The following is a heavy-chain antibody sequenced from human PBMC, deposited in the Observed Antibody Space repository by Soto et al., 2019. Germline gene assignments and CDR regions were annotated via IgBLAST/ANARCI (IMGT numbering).Heavy chain of an antibody. CDR3: ARSPRVIVAAKGTLDY. J-gene: IGHJ4*02. D-gene: IGHD5-12*01. V-gene: IGHV1-18*04. CDR1: GYTFTTFG. CDR2: ISTSTGNT. Sequence: QVPLVQSGGEVKKPGASVKVSCKASGYTFTTFGITWVRQAPGQGLEWMGWISTSTGNTNYAQKLQGRVTLTTDTSTRTAYLEMRSLTSDDTAVYYCARSPRVIVAAKGTLDYWGQGTLVTVSS.